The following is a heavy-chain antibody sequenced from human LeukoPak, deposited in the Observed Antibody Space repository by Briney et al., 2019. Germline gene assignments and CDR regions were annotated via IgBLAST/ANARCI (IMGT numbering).Heavy chain of an antibody. Sequence: SETLSLTCTVSGVSISSYYWSWIRQPAGKGLEWIGRIYTSGSTNYNPSLKSRVTMSIETSKNQFSLKLSSVTAADTPVYYCARDGWFGELLDYWGQGTLVIVSS. CDR3: ARDGWFGELLDY. CDR2: IYTSGST. D-gene: IGHD3-10*01. CDR1: GVSISSYY. V-gene: IGHV4-4*07. J-gene: IGHJ4*02.